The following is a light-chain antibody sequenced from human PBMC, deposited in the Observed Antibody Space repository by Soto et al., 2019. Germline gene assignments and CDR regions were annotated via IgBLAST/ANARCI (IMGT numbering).Light chain of an antibody. V-gene: IGLV2-14*01. CDR2: DVS. Sequence: QLVLTQPASVSGSPGQSITISCTGTISDVGGYNYVSWYQQHPGKAPKLMIYDVSNRPSGVSNRFSGSKSGNTASLTISGLQAEDEADYYCSSYTSSSTLYVFGTGTKLTVL. CDR3: SSYTSSSTLYV. J-gene: IGLJ1*01. CDR1: ISDVGGYNY.